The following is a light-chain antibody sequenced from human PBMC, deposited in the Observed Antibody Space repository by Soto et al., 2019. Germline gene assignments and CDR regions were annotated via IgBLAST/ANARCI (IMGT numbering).Light chain of an antibody. Sequence: IVLTQSPATLSLSPGERATLSCRASQSVSNYLAWYQQKPGQAPRLLMYDTSNRAPGIPARFSGSGSGTDFNLTINSLEPEDVAVYFCHQRSKCLWTFGQGTKVEI. V-gene: IGKV3-11*01. CDR3: HQRSKCLWT. J-gene: IGKJ1*01. CDR2: DTS. CDR1: QSVSNY.